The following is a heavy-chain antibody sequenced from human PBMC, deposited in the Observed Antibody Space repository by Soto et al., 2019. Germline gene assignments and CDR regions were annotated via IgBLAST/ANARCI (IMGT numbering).Heavy chain of an antibody. CDR2: IIPVFGKP. D-gene: IGHD2-8*01. J-gene: IGHJ5*02. Sequence: SVKVSCKVSGDTFTANALTWVRQAPGQGLEWIGGIIPVFGKPSYAQNFQGRVTITADRSTTDESSGTAYMELRGLRSDDTAVYYCGRVALNGPGNHWGQGTLVTVSS. V-gene: IGHV1-69*06. CDR3: GRVALNGPGNH. CDR1: GDTFTANA.